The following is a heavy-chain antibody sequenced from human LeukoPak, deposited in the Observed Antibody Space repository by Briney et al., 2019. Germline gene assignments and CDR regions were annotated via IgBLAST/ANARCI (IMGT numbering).Heavy chain of an antibody. D-gene: IGHD6-6*01. V-gene: IGHV4-30-2*01. CDR2: IYHSGST. CDR1: GGSISSGGYY. Sequence: PSETLSLTCTVSGGSISSGGYYWSWIRQPPGKGLEWIGYIYHSGSTYYNPSLKSRVTIPVDRSKNQFSLKLSSVTAADTAVYYCARVTGSSGAFDIWGQGTMVTVSS. J-gene: IGHJ3*02. CDR3: ARVTGSSGAFDI.